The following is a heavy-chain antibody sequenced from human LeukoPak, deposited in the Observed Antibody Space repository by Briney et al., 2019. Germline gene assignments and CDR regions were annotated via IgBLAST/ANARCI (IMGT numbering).Heavy chain of an antibody. CDR3: ARGFSSSVAGALVV. CDR2: ISWDGANS. CDR1: GFTFDDYN. Sequence: GGSLRLSCAASGFTFDDYNIHWVRQAPGKGLEWVSLISWDGANSYYADSVKGRFTVSRENSRDSIYLQMNTVTIDDSALYYCARGFSSSVAGALVVSGKGTTVTVSS. V-gene: IGHV3-43*01. D-gene: IGHD6-25*01. J-gene: IGHJ6*04.